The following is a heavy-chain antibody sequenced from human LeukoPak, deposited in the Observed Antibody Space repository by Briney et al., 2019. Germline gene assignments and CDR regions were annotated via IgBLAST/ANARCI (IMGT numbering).Heavy chain of an antibody. CDR2: IYYSGST. CDR3: ARPVSFSYGSYYFGY. J-gene: IGHJ4*02. CDR1: GGSISSSSYY. Sequence: PSETLSLTCTVSGGSISSSSYYWGWIRQPPGKGLEWIGGIYYSGSTYYNPSLKSRVTISVDTSKNQFSLKLSSVTAADTAVYYCARPVSFSYGSYYFGYWGQGTLVTVSS. V-gene: IGHV4-39*01. D-gene: IGHD5-18*01.